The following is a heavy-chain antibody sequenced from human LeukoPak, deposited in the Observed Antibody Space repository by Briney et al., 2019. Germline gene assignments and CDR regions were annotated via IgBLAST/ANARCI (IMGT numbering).Heavy chain of an antibody. V-gene: IGHV5-51*01. D-gene: IGHD3-10*01. CDR1: GYSFTTYW. CDR3: ARVSGVYYDAYFYGREV. CDR2: LFPGDSDT. Sequence: GESLKISCQGSGYSFTTYWIGWVRQMPGKGLEWIGILFPGDSDTKYSPSFQGHVTISADKSISTAYLQWSSLKASDPAMYYRARVSGVYYDAYFYGREVGVKGPTVPV. J-gene: IGHJ6*01.